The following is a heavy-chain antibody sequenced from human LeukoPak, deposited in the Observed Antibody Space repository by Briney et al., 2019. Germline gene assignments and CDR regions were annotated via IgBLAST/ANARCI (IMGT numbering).Heavy chain of an antibody. J-gene: IGHJ6*02. CDR1: GGSISSYY. D-gene: IGHD6-13*01. CDR3: ARDPGPYRAAASNRDYGMDV. V-gene: IGHV4-4*07. CDR2: IYTSGST. Sequence: SETLSLTCTVSGGSISSYYWSWIRQPAGQGLEWIGRIYTSGSTNYNPSHKSRVTMSVDMSKNQCSLKLSSVTAADTAVYYCARDPGPYRAAASNRDYGMDVWGQGTTVTVSS.